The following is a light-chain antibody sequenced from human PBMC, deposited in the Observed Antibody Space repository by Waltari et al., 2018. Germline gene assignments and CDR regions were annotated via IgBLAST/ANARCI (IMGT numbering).Light chain of an antibody. CDR2: WAS. CDR1: TSVLYSSNNKNY. Sequence: DIVTTQSPDSLAVSLGERATINCKSSTSVLYSSNNKNYLAWYQKKPGQPPKLLIYWASTRESGVPDRFSGSGSGTDFTLTISSLQAEDVAVYYCQQYYGTPPWTFGQGTKVEIK. J-gene: IGKJ1*01. V-gene: IGKV4-1*01. CDR3: QQYYGTPPWT.